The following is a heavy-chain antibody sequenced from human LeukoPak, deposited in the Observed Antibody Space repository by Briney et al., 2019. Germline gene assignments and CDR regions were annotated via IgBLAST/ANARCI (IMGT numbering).Heavy chain of an antibody. CDR2: IIPIFGTA. CDR3: ARVVFRYGSGSYYTEYSQH. J-gene: IGHJ1*01. D-gene: IGHD3-10*01. Sequence: SVKVSCKASGGTFRSYAITWVRQAPGQGLEWMGGIIPIFGTANYARKFQDRVTIPADESTSTAYMELSSLRSEDTAVYYCARVVFRYGSGSYYTEYSQHWGQGTLVTVSS. V-gene: IGHV1-69*13. CDR1: GGTFRSYA.